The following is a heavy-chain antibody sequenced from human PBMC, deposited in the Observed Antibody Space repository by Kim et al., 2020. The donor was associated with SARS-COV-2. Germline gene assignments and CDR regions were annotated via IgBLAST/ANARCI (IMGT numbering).Heavy chain of an antibody. CDR2: SGDT. V-gene: IGHV1-2*02. J-gene: IGHJ6*02. D-gene: IGHD6-25*01. CDR3: ARDSAMDV. Sequence: SGDTNYAPKVQGRVTMTRDTSITTAYMELRRLTSDDTAVYYCARDSAMDVWGQGTTVTVSS.